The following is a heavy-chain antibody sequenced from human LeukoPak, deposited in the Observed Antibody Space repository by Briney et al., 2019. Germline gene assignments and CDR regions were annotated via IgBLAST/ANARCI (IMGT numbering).Heavy chain of an antibody. V-gene: IGHV4-59*01. CDR1: GGSISSYY. Sequence: PSETLSLTCTVSGGSISSYYWGWIRQPPGKGLEWIGYLYNSGSANYNPSLQSRLTISVDTSKNHFSLKLSSVTAADTAVYYCAAGGGYRGGSDGPFDYWGQGTLVTVSS. CDR3: AAGGGYRGGSDGPFDY. D-gene: IGHD2-15*01. CDR2: LYNSGSA. J-gene: IGHJ4*02.